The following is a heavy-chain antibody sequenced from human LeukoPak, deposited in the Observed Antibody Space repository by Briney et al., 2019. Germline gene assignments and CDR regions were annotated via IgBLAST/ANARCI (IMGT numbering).Heavy chain of an antibody. Sequence: PSETLSLTCTVSGGSVSSGSYYWSWIRQPPGKGLEWIGYIYYSGSTNYNPSLKSRVTISVDTSKNQFSLKLSSVTAADTAVYYCARAVRGYSYGLDVWGQGTTVTVSS. V-gene: IGHV4-61*01. D-gene: IGHD5-18*01. CDR1: GGSVSSGSYY. CDR2: IYYSGST. J-gene: IGHJ6*02. CDR3: ARAVRGYSYGLDV.